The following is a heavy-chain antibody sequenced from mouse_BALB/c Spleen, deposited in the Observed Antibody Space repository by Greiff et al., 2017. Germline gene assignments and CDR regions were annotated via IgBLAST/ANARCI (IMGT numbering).Heavy chain of an antibody. J-gene: IGHJ4*01. CDR3: ANLREGDY. CDR2: ISYSGST. D-gene: IGHD1-1*01. CDR1: GYSITSDYA. Sequence: EVQGVESGPGLVKPSQSLSLTCTVTGYSITSDYAWNWIRQFPGNQLEWMGYISYSGSTSYNPSLKSRISITRDTSKNQFFLQLNSVTTEDTATYYCANLREGDYWGQGTSVTVAS. V-gene: IGHV3-2*02.